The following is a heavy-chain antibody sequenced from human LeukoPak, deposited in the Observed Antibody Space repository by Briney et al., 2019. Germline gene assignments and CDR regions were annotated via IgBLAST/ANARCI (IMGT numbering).Heavy chain of an antibody. CDR1: GFTFSSYA. V-gene: IGHV3-23*01. D-gene: IGHD2-15*01. CDR3: AKDGYCSGGSCYSGNFDY. J-gene: IGHJ4*02. Sequence: GGSLRLSCAASGFTFSSYAMSWVRQAPGKGLEWVSAISGSGGSTYYADSVKGRFTISRDNSKNTLYLQINSLRAEDTAVYYCAKDGYCSGGSCYSGNFDYWGQGTLVTVSS. CDR2: ISGSGGST.